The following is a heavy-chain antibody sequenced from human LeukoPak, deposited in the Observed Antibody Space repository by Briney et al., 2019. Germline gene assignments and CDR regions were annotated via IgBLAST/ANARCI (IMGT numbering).Heavy chain of an antibody. D-gene: IGHD3-22*01. V-gene: IGHV3-53*01. Sequence: GGSLRLSCAASGFTVSSNYMSWVRQAPGKGLEWVSVIYSGGSTYYADSVKGRFTISRDNSKNTRYLQMNSLRAEDTAVYYCALETRNYYDSSGHFDYWGQGTLVTVSS. CDR1: GFTVSSNY. CDR3: ALETRNYYDSSGHFDY. J-gene: IGHJ4*02. CDR2: IYSGGST.